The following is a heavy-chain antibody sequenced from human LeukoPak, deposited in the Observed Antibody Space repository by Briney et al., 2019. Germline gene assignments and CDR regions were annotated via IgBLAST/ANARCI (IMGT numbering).Heavy chain of an antibody. J-gene: IGHJ6*02. V-gene: IGHV3-23*01. CDR2: ISGSGGST. CDR1: GFTFSSYA. Sequence: GGSLRLSCAASGFTFSSYAMSWVRQAPGKGLEWVSAISGSGGSTYYADSVKGRFTISRDNSKNTLYLQMNSLRAEDTAVYYCAKGIGSRNTIFGVVTEDNYYYYYGMDVWGQGTTVTVSS. CDR3: AKGIGSRNTIFGVVTEDNYYYYYGMDV. D-gene: IGHD3-3*01.